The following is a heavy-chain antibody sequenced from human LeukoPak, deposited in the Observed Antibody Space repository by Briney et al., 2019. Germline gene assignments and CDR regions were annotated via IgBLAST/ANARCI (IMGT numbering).Heavy chain of an antibody. CDR2: IYYSGST. J-gene: IGHJ3*02. Sequence: PPETLSLTCTVSGGSISSYYWSWIRQPPGKGLEWIGYIYYSGSTNYDPSLKSRVTISVDTSKNQFSLKLSSVTAADTAVYYCARRDDFWSGYAFDIWGQGTMVTVSS. CDR1: GGSISSYY. D-gene: IGHD3-3*01. CDR3: ARRDDFWSGYAFDI. V-gene: IGHV4-59*01.